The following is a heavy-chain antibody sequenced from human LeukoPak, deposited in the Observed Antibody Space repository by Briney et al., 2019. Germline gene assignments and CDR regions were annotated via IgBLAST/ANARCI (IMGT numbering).Heavy chain of an antibody. J-gene: IGHJ4*02. D-gene: IGHD1-26*01. CDR3: ASLVGFSLYY. V-gene: IGHV3-15*04. CDR2: IAVRSDGGTT. Sequence: PGGSLRLSCAASGFTFSYAWMTWVRQGPGKGLEWVGHIAVRSDGGTTDYAAPVKGRFTISRGDSKSTLYLQMDSLQTEDTALYYCASLVGFSLYYWGQGTLVTVSS. CDR1: GFTFSYAW.